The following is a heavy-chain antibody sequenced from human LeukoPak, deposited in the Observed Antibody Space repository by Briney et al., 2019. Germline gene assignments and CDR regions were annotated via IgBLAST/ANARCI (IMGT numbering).Heavy chain of an antibody. CDR1: GGSFSGYY. CDR2: INHSGST. Sequence: SETLSLTCAVYGGSFSGYYWSWIRQPPGKGLEWIGEINHSGSTNYNPSLKSRVTISVDTSKNQFSLKLSSVTAADTAVYYCTTTPEPTLYYDILTGYYRTYDAFDIWGQGTMVTVSS. D-gene: IGHD3-9*01. CDR3: TTTPEPTLYYDILTGYYRTYDAFDI. V-gene: IGHV4-34*01. J-gene: IGHJ3*02.